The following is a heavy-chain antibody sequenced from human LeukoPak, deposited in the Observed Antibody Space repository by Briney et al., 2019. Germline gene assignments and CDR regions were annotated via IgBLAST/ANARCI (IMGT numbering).Heavy chain of an antibody. Sequence: SETLSLTCAVSGGSVNSHFCSWVRHSPGKELEWIGYYYYGGSTLYNPSLSSRVTISVDASKNHFSLKLNSVTGADTGVYYCAIMGSAYGNAFDVWGQGTMVTVSP. CDR1: GGSVNSHF. V-gene: IGHV4-59*02. CDR3: AIMGSAYGNAFDV. CDR2: YYYGGST. J-gene: IGHJ3*01. D-gene: IGHD3-3*01.